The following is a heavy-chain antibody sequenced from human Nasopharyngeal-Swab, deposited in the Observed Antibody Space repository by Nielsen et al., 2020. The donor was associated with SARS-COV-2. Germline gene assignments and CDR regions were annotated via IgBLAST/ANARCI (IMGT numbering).Heavy chain of an antibody. CDR2: ISSSSSTI. Sequence: GESLKISCAASGFTFSSYSMNWVRQAPGKGLEWVSYISSSSSTIYYADSVKGRFTISRDNAKNSLYLQMNSLRAEDTAVYYCARDYGQQLTPLDYWGQGTLVTVSS. CDR3: ARDYGQQLTPLDY. CDR1: GFTFSSYS. D-gene: IGHD6-13*01. J-gene: IGHJ4*02. V-gene: IGHV3-48*01.